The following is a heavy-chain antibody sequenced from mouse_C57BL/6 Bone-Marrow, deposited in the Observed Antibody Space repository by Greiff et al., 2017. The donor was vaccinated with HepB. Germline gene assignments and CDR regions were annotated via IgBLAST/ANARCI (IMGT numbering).Heavy chain of an antibody. D-gene: IGHD1-1*01. V-gene: IGHV1-42*01. J-gene: IGHJ4*01. CDR2: INPSTGGT. CDR1: GYSFTGYY. Sequence: EVQRVESGPELVKPGASVKISCKASGYSFTGYYMNWVKQSPEKSLEWIGEINPSTGGTTYNQKFKAKATLTVVKSSSTAYMQLKSLTSEDSAVYYCARSYGSRDYAMDYWGQGTSVTVSS. CDR3: ARSYGSRDYAMDY.